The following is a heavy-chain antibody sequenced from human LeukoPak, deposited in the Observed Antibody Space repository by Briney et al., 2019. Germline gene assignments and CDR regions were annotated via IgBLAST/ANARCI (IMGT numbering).Heavy chain of an antibody. Sequence: GGSLRLSCAASGFTVSSNYMSWVRQAPGKGLEWASVIYSGGSTYYADSVKGRFTISRDNSENTLYLQMNSLRAEDTAVYYCARDSVLRKDAFDIWGQGTMVTVSS. V-gene: IGHV3-53*01. D-gene: IGHD2/OR15-2a*01. J-gene: IGHJ3*02. CDR3: ARDSVLRKDAFDI. CDR1: GFTVSSNY. CDR2: IYSGGST.